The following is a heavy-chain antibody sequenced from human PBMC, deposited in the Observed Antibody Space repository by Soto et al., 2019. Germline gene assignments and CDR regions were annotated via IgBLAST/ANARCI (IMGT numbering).Heavy chain of an antibody. CDR2: ITTSSAYI. Sequence: EVQLVESGGGLVKPGGSLRLSCAASGFTFNTYDMNWVRQAPGKGLEWVSSITTSSAYIYYADSLKGRTTISRDNAKNSLFLQMNRLRAEDTAVSYCVRSGTARLLRHSWFDTWGQGTLVTVSS. CDR3: VRSGTARLLRHSWFDT. D-gene: IGHD2-21*01. V-gene: IGHV3-21*01. J-gene: IGHJ5*02. CDR1: GFTFNTYD.